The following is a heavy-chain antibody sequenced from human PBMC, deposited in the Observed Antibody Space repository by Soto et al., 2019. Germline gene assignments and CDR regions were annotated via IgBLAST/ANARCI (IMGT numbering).Heavy chain of an antibody. CDR1: GYTLSEFS. CDR3: VRVKRQGGTWHNSYCMDV. Sequence: QVQLVQSGAEVKKPGAAVKVSCKVFGYTLSEFSLHWVRQAPGKGLEWMGGFDPEDGETTYAQKFQGRLTMTEDTSAETAYMELTWLRFEDTAMYYCVRVKRQGGTWHNSYCMDVWGQGTTVTISS. D-gene: IGHD1-1*01. CDR2: FDPEDGET. V-gene: IGHV1-24*01. J-gene: IGHJ6*02.